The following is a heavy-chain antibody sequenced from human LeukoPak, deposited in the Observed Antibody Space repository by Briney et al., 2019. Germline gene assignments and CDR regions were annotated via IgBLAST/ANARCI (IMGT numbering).Heavy chain of an antibody. V-gene: IGHV4-30-4*01. J-gene: IGHJ5*02. D-gene: IGHD3-22*01. CDR1: GGSISSGDYY. CDR3: ARDQKGRYYYDSSGYYQENWFDP. CDR2: IYYSGST. Sequence: TSETLSLTCTVSGGSISSGDYYWSWIRQPPGKGLEWIGYIYYSGSTYYNPSLKSRVTISVDTSKNQFSLKLSSVTAADTAVYYCARDQKGRYYYDSSGYYQENWFDPWGQGTLVTVSS.